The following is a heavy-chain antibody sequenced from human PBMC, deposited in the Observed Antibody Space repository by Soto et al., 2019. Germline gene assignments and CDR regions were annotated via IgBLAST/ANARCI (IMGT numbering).Heavy chain of an antibody. D-gene: IGHD5-12*01. CDR3: ARDSGYSGNALDY. J-gene: IGHJ4*02. V-gene: IGHV1-69*13. CDR1: GATFSGSA. CDR2: ITPTLGTT. Sequence: ASVKVSCKASGATFSGSAFSWVRQAPGQGLEWMGGITPTLGTTNYAQHLQGRVTITADESTSTAYMELSSLRSEDTAVYYCARDSGYSGNALDYWGQGTLVTVSS.